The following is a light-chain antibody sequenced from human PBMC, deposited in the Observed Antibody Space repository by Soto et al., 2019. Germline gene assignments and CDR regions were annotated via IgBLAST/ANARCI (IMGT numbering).Light chain of an antibody. CDR2: DAS. Sequence: EIVLTQSPGTLSLSPGDRATLSCRASQSVSSFLAWYQQKPGQAPRLLIFDASNRSTGIPARFSGSGSGTDFTLTISSLEPEDFAVYYCQQRSNLPFNFGGVTKVDIK. CDR1: QSVSSF. V-gene: IGKV3-11*01. J-gene: IGKJ4*01. CDR3: QQRSNLPFN.